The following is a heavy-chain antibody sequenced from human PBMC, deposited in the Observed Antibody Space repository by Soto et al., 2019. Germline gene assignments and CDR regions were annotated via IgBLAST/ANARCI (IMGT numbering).Heavy chain of an antibody. V-gene: IGHV1-18*01. CDR2: ISAYNGNT. Sequence: ASVKVSCKASGYTFTSYGISWVRQAPGQGLEWMGWISAYNGNTNYAQKLQGRVTMTTDTSTRTAYMELRSLSSDATAVFYCAGGGNTGPGTWSAPWGQGTLVTVSS. CDR3: AGGGNTGPGTWSAP. J-gene: IGHJ5*02. D-gene: IGHD2-2*02. CDR1: GYTFTSYG.